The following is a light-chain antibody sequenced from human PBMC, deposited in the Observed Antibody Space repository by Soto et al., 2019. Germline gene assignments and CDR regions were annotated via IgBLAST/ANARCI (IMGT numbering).Light chain of an antibody. V-gene: IGKV1D-16*01. CDR3: QQYNIYPLT. CDR2: AAS. CDR1: QDINSY. J-gene: IGKJ4*01. Sequence: DVQMTQSPSSLSASVGDRVTITCRASQDINSYLAWYQQKPGNAPKSLIYAASSLQTGVPSRFSGSESGTDFTLTIINLQPEDSPTYYCQQYNIYPLTFGGGTKVEIK.